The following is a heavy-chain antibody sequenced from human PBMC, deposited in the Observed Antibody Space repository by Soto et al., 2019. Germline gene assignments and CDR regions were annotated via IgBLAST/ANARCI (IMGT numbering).Heavy chain of an antibody. CDR3: ARESEDLTSNFDY. CDR2: ISSTTNYI. J-gene: IGHJ4*02. Sequence: GGSLRLSCAASGFTFTGYSMNWGRQAPGKGLEWVSSISSTTNYIYYGDSMKGRFTISRDNAKNSLYLEMNSLRAEDTAVYYCARESEDLTSNFDYWGQGTLVTVYS. CDR1: GFTFTGYS. V-gene: IGHV3-21*06.